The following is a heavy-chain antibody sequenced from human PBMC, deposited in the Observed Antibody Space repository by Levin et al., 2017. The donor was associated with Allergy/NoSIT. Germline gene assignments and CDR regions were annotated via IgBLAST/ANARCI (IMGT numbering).Heavy chain of an antibody. CDR1: GYSFTSYW. V-gene: IGHV5-51*01. CDR2: IYPGDSDT. J-gene: IGHJ6*03. CDR3: ARQPPLSGALDYYYYMDV. Sequence: GESLKISCKGSGYSFTSYWIGWVRQMPGKGLEWMGIIYPGDSDTRYSPSFQGQVTISADKSISTAYLQWSSLKASDTAMYYCARQPPLSGALDYYYYMDVWGKGTTVTVSS. D-gene: IGHD3-10*01.